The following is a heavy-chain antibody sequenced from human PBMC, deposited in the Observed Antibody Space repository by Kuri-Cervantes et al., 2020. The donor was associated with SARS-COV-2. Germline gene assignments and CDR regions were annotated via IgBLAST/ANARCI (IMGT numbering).Heavy chain of an antibody. J-gene: IGHJ5*02. CDR1: GGSFSGYY. CDR3: ARLGWEWCSSTSCYAT. V-gene: IGHV4-34*01. CDR2: INHSGST. D-gene: IGHD2-2*01. Sequence: GSLRLSCAVYGGSFSGYYWSWIRQPPGKGLEWIGEINHSGSTNYNPFLKSRVTISVDTSKNQFSLKLSSVTAADTAVYYCARLGWEWCSSTSCYATWGQGTLVTVSS.